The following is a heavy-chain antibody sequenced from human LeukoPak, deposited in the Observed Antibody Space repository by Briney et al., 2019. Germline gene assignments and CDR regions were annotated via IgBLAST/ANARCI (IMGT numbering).Heavy chain of an antibody. CDR3: AKHSSSWPFDP. J-gene: IGHJ5*02. Sequence: SGTLSLTCAVSGGSISSSNWWSWVRQPPGKGLEWIGEIYHSGSTNYNPSLKSRVTISVDKSRNRFSLKLSSVTAADTAVYYCAKHSSSWPFDPWGQGTLVTVSS. V-gene: IGHV4-4*02. D-gene: IGHD6-13*01. CDR2: IYHSGST. CDR1: GGSISSSNW.